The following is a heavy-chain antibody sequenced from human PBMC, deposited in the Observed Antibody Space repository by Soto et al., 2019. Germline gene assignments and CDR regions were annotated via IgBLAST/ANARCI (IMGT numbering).Heavy chain of an antibody. CDR2: IYYSGST. Sequence: SETLSLTCTVSGGSISSYYWSWIRQPPGKGLEWIGCIYYSGSTNYNPSLKSRVTISVDTSKNQFSLKLSSVTAADTAVYYCARGGSPTEFGYWGQGTLVTVSS. J-gene: IGHJ4*02. CDR1: GGSISSYY. D-gene: IGHD3-16*01. V-gene: IGHV4-59*01. CDR3: ARGGSPTEFGY.